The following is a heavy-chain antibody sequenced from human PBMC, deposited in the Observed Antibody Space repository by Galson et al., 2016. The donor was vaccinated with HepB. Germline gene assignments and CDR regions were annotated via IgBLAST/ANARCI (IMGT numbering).Heavy chain of an antibody. CDR3: AKGLNWFDP. J-gene: IGHJ5*02. Sequence: SLRLSCAASGFTFSSYAMSWVRQAPGKGLEWVSSISASGGSTCHADSVKGRFTISRDNSKNTLYLQMNSLRAEDTAVYYCAKGLNWFDPWGQGTLVTVSS. CDR2: ISASGGST. CDR1: GFTFSSYA. V-gene: IGHV3-23*01.